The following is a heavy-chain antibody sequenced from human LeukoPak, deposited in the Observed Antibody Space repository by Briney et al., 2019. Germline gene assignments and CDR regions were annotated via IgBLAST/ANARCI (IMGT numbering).Heavy chain of an antibody. CDR2: IIPIFGTA. CDR1: GGTFSSYA. D-gene: IGHD6-13*01. CDR3: ARGHSQQLDGAYFDY. V-gene: IGHV1-69*13. Sequence: ASVKVSCKASGGTFSSYAISWVRQAPGQGLEWMGGIIPIFGTANYAQKFQGRVTITADESTSTAYMELSSLRSEDTAVYYYARGHSQQLDGAYFDYWGQGTLVTVSS. J-gene: IGHJ4*02.